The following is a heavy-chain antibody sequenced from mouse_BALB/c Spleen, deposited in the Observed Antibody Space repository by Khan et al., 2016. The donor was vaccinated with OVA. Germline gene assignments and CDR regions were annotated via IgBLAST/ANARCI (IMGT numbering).Heavy chain of an antibody. V-gene: IGHV3-6*02. CDR2: KVYDGSN. CDR1: GYSITSGYY. Sequence: VQLKESGPGLVKPSQSLSLTCSVTGYSITSGYYWNWIRQFPGNKLEWMGYKVYDGSNNYNPSLKNRISITRDTSKNKFFLQLNSVTTEDTTNLYCGRGGRLFAHWGPGTLVTFFA. CDR3: GRGGRLFAH. J-gene: IGHJ3*01. D-gene: IGHD1-1*01.